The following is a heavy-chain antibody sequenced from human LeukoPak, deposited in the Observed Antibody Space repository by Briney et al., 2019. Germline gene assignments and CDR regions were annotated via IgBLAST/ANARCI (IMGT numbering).Heavy chain of an antibody. CDR1: GYTFTSCA. CDR2: INAGNGNT. D-gene: IGHD6-19*01. V-gene: IGHV1-3*01. CDR3: AREWGSSGWYNY. Sequence: ASVKVSCKASGYTFTSCAMHWVRQAPGQRLEWMGWINAGNGNTKYSQKFQGRVTITRDTSASTAYMELSSLRSEDTAVYYCAREWGSSGWYNYWGQGTLVTVSS. J-gene: IGHJ4*02.